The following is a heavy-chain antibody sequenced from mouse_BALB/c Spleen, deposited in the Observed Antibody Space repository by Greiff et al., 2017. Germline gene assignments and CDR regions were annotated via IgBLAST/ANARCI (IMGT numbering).Heavy chain of an antibody. CDR3: ARGESDY. V-gene: IGHV1-7*01. CDR1: GYTFTSYW. J-gene: IGHJ2*01. CDR2: INPSTGYT. Sequence: VQLQQSGAELAKPGASVKMSCKASGYTFTSYWMHWVKQRPGQGLEWIGYINPSTGYTEYNQKFKDKATLTADKSSSTAYMQLSSLTSEDSAVYYCARGESDYWGQGTTLTVSS.